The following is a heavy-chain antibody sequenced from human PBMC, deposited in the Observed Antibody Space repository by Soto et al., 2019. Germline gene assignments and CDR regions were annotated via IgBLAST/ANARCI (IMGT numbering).Heavy chain of an antibody. J-gene: IGHJ6*02. CDR1: GYSFTDYH. D-gene: IGHD2-8*01. Sequence: QVQLVQSGAEVKKPGASVRVSCKASGYSFTDYHIHWVRQAPGRGLEWLGRINPKSGGTSTAQKFQDWVTMTRDRSISTVYMELTRLRSDDTAVYFCARGHSTDCSNGVCSFFYNHEMDVWGQGTTVTVSS. CDR2: INPKSGGT. CDR3: ARGHSTDCSNGVCSFFYNHEMDV. V-gene: IGHV1-2*04.